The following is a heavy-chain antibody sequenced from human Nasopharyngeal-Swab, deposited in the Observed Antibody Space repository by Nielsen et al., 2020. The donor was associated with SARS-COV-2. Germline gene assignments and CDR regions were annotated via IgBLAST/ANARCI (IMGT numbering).Heavy chain of an antibody. CDR1: GCTFSSYE. V-gene: IGHV3-48*03. CDR2: ISSSGSTI. CDR3: ARMGRDSSGYSYYYYGMDV. J-gene: IGHJ6*02. Sequence: SLKISWAASGCTFSSYEMNWVRQAPGKGLEWVSYISSSGSTIYYADSVKGRFTISRDNAKNSLYLQMNSLRAEDTAVYYCARMGRDSSGYSYYYYGMDVWGQGTTVTVSS. D-gene: IGHD3-22*01.